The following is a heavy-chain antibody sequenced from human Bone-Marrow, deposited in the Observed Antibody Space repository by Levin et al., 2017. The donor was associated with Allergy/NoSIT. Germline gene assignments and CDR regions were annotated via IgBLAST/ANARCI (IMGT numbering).Heavy chain of an antibody. V-gene: IGHV3-7*01. CDR1: GFTFSSYW. D-gene: IGHD6-19*01. CDR2: IKQDGSEK. CDR3: ARDHIAVAAGYFYYYYYGMDV. J-gene: IGHJ6*02. Sequence: GESLKISCAASGFTFSSYWMSWVRQAPGKGLEWVANIKQDGSEKYYVDSVKGRFTISRDNAKNSLYLQMNSLRAEDTAVYYCARDHIAVAAGYFYYYYYGMDVWGQGTTVTVSS.